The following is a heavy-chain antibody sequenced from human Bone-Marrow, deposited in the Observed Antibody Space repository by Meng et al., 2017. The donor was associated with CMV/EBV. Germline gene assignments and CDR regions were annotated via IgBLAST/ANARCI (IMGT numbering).Heavy chain of an antibody. CDR2: IIPIFGTA. V-gene: IGHV1-69*05. J-gene: IGHJ4*02. D-gene: IGHD2-15*01. CDR3: ARDKSVGSGRYYFDY. Sequence: SVKVSCKASGGTFSSYAISWVRQAPGQGLEWMGGIIPIFGTANYAQKFQGRVTITRNTSISTAYMELSSLRSEDTAVYYCARDKSVGSGRYYFDYWGQGTLVTVSS. CDR1: GGTFSSYA.